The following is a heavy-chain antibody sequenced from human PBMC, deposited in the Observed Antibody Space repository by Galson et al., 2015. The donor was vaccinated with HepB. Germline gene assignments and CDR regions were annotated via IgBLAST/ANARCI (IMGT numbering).Heavy chain of an antibody. Sequence: SVKVSCKASGSTFTSYGISWVRQAPGQGLEWMGWISAYNGNTNYAQKLQGRVTMTTDTSTSTAYMELRSLRSDDTAVYYCARGRKWLVRSGMDVWGQGTTVTVSS. CDR1: GSTFTSYG. J-gene: IGHJ6*02. D-gene: IGHD6-19*01. CDR3: ARGRKWLVRSGMDV. CDR2: ISAYNGNT. V-gene: IGHV1-18*04.